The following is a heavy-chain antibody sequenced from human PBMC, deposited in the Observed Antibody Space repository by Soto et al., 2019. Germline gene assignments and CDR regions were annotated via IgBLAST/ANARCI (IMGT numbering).Heavy chain of an antibody. J-gene: IGHJ3*02. CDR3: AREGVYYDSSGSYSLERDESIAFDI. CDR1: GFTFSDYY. CDR2: ISSSTSHT. Sequence: GGSLRLSCAVSGFTFSDYYMTWIRQAPGKGLEWVSYISSSTSHTNYADSVKGRFTISRDNAKNSLFLQMNSLRAEDTAVYYCAREGVYYDSSGSYSLERDESIAFDIWGQGTMVTVSS. D-gene: IGHD3-22*01. V-gene: IGHV3-11*05.